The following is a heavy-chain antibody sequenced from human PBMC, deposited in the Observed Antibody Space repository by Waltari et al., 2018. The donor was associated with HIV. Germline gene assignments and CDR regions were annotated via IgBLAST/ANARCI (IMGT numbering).Heavy chain of an antibody. Sequence: QVQLQESGPGLVKPSQTLSLTCTVSGGSISSGGYYWSWIRQHPGKGLEWIGYIYYSGSTYYNPSLKSRVTISVDTSKNQFSLKLSAVTAADTAVYYCARESSSPVFGDYGMDVWGQGTTVTVSS. J-gene: IGHJ6*02. CDR2: IYYSGST. CDR3: ARESSSPVFGDYGMDV. CDR1: GGSISSGGYY. D-gene: IGHD6-6*01. V-gene: IGHV4-31*03.